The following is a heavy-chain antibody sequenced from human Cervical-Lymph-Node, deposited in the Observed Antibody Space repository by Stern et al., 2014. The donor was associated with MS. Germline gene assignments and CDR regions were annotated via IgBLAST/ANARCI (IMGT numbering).Heavy chain of an antibody. CDR3: ARDSRLHPYYYYGMDV. CDR2: ISSSSSTI. J-gene: IGHJ6*02. Sequence: EVQLVQSGGGLVQPGGSLRLSCAASGFTFSSYSMNWVRQAPGKGLEWVSYISSSSSTIYYADSVKGRFTISRDNAKNSLYLQMNSLRAEDTAVYYCARDSRLHPYYYYGMDVWGQGTKVTVSS. D-gene: IGHD4-11*01. V-gene: IGHV3-48*01. CDR1: GFTFSSYS.